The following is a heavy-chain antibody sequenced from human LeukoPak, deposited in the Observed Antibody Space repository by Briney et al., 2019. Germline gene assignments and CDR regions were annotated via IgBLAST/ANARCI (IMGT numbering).Heavy chain of an antibody. CDR1: GYTFTSYG. Sequence: ASVKVSCKASGYTFTSYGISWVRQAPGQGLEWMGWISAYNGNTNYAQKLQGRVTMTTDTSTNTAYMELRSLRSDDTAVYYCATYCSGGSCYPFDYWGQGTLVTVSS. V-gene: IGHV1-18*01. CDR2: ISAYNGNT. J-gene: IGHJ4*02. CDR3: ATYCSGGSCYPFDY. D-gene: IGHD2-15*01.